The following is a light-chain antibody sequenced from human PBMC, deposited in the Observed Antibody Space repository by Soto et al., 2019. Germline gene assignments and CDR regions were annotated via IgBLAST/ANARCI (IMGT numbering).Light chain of an antibody. J-gene: IGKJ1*01. CDR3: QQYNNWPPWT. CDR1: QSVSSN. Sequence: EIVMTQSPATLSVSPGERATLSCRASQSVSSNLAWYQQKPGQAPRLLIYGASTRATGIPARFSGSGSGTEFTLTISSLQSEHFAVYYCQQYNNWPPWTFGQGTKVDI. CDR2: GAS. V-gene: IGKV3-15*01.